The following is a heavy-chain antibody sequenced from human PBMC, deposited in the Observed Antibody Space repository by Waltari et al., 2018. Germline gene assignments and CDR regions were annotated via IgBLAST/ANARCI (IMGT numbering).Heavy chain of an antibody. V-gene: IGHV3-53*01. J-gene: IGHJ3*02. CDR1: GFTVSSHY. CDR3: ARGGLYYYDSSGYHAFDI. D-gene: IGHD3-22*01. Sequence: EVQLVESGGGLIQPGGSLRLSCAASGFTVSSHYMSWVRQAPGKGLEWVSVIYSGGSTYYADSVKGRFTISRDNSKNTLYLQMNSLRAEDTAVYYCARGGLYYYDSSGYHAFDIWGQGTMVTVSS. CDR2: IYSGGST.